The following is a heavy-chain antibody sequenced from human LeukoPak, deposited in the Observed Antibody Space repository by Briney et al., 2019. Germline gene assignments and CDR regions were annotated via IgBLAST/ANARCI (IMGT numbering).Heavy chain of an antibody. J-gene: IGHJ4*02. V-gene: IGHV1-69*05. CDR1: GGTFSSYA. CDR3: ARGLGELTYYFDY. D-gene: IGHD1-26*01. Sequence: SVKVSCKASGGTFSSYAIIWVRQAPGQGLEWMGGIIPIFGTANYAQKFQGRVTITTDESTGTAYMELSSLRSEDTAVYYCARGLGELTYYFDYWGQGTLVTVSS. CDR2: IIPIFGTA.